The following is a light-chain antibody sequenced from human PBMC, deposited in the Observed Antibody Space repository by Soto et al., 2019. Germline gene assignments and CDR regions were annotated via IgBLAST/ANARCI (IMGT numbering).Light chain of an antibody. CDR3: HQYGSSPIT. CDR1: QTVSRSS. V-gene: IGKV3-20*01. Sequence: EIVLTQSPGTLSLSPGERATISCRASQTVSRSSLAWYQQKPGQAPRLLIYVASSRATGIPDRFSGTGSGTDFTLTISRLEPEDFAVYFCHQYGSSPITFGQGTRLEIK. CDR2: VAS. J-gene: IGKJ5*01.